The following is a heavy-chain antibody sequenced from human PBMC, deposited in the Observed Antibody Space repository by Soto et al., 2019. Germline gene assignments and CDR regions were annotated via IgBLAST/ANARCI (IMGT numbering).Heavy chain of an antibody. Sequence: EVQLVQSGAEVKKPGESLKISCKGSGYSFTSYWIGWVRQMPGKGLEWMGIIYPGDSDTRYSPSFQGQVTISADKSISTAYLQWSSLKASDTAMYYCARHQVLWFGEADAFDIWGQGTMVTVSS. J-gene: IGHJ3*02. D-gene: IGHD3-10*01. CDR3: ARHQVLWFGEADAFDI. V-gene: IGHV5-51*01. CDR2: IYPGDSDT. CDR1: GYSFTSYW.